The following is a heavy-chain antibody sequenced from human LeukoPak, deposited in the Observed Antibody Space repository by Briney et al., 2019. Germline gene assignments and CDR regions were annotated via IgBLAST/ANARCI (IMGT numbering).Heavy chain of an antibody. Sequence: ASVKVSCKASGYTFTSYGISWVRQAPGQGLEWMGWISAYNGNTNYAQKLQGRVTMTTDTSTSTAYMELRSLRSGDTAVYYCARDRERVVATMGYYWGQGTLVTVSS. CDR1: GYTFTSYG. D-gene: IGHD5-12*01. J-gene: IGHJ4*02. CDR2: ISAYNGNT. CDR3: ARDRERVVATMGYY. V-gene: IGHV1-18*01.